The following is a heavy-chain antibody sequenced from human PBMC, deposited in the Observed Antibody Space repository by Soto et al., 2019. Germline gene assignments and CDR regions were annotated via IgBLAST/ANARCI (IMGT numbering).Heavy chain of an antibody. CDR2: ISYSGGT. CDR3: ARGTSWQLPFDY. D-gene: IGHD6-13*01. Sequence: KASETLSLTCTVSSDSISSYYWSWIRQPPGKRLEWIGYISYSGGTDYNPSLKSRVTISGDTSKNQFSLKVSSVTAADTAVYYCARGTSWQLPFDYWGQGTLVTVSS. V-gene: IGHV4-59*01. CDR1: SDSISSYY. J-gene: IGHJ4*02.